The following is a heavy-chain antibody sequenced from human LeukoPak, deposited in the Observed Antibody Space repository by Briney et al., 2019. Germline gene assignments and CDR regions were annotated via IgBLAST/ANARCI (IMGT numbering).Heavy chain of an antibody. CDR1: GGSISSGSYY. Sequence: SETLSLTCTVSGGSISSGSYYWSWIRQPAGKGLEWIGRIYTSGSTNYNPSLKSRVTISVDTSKNQFSLKLSSVTAADTAVYYCARERDYVWGSYRYSPCFDYWGQGTPVTVSS. CDR3: ARERDYVWGSYRYSPCFDY. J-gene: IGHJ4*02. CDR2: IYTSGST. D-gene: IGHD3-16*02. V-gene: IGHV4-61*02.